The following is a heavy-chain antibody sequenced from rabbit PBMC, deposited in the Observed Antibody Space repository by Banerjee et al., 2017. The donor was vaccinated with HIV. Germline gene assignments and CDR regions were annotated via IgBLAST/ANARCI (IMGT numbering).Heavy chain of an antibody. V-gene: IGHV1S45*01. CDR2: IGIGSGTT. CDR1: GFSFSSSFY. CDR3: ARGGVASTGYTYAFDP. Sequence: QEQLEESGGDLVKPEGSLTLTCTASGFSFSSSFYMCWVRQAPGKGLEWIGCIGIGSGTTYYASWAKGRFTITKTSSTTVTLQMTSLTAADTATYFCARGGVASTGYTYAFDPWGPGTLVTVS. J-gene: IGHJ2*01. D-gene: IGHD1-1*01.